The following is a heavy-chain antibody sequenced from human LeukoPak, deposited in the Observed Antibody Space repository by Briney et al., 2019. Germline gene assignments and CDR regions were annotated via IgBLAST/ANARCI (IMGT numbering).Heavy chain of an antibody. CDR2: INHSGST. CDR3: ARHDFVYCSSTSCYGPRSGQLDY. D-gene: IGHD2-2*01. CDR1: GGSFSGYY. V-gene: IGHV4-34*01. Sequence: SETLSLTCAVYGGSFSGYYWSWIRQPPGKGLEWIGEINHSGSTNYNPSLKSRVTISVDTSKNQFSLKLSSVTAADTAVYYCARHDFVYCSSTSCYGPRSGQLDYWGQGTLVTVSS. J-gene: IGHJ4*02.